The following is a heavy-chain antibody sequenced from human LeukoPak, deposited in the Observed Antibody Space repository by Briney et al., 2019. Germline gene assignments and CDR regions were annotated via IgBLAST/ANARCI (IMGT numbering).Heavy chain of an antibody. D-gene: IGHD3-10*01. CDR3: ARTWSAEGNYFDH. Sequence: PGGSLRLSCAASGVTFSRPGMHWVRQAPGKGLEWMAVIWYDGSNKIYADSVKGRFTISRDNSKNTVYLQMNSLRLEDTAVYYCARTWSAEGNYFDHWGQGTLVTVSS. J-gene: IGHJ4*02. V-gene: IGHV3-33*01. CDR2: IWYDGSNK. CDR1: GVTFSRPG.